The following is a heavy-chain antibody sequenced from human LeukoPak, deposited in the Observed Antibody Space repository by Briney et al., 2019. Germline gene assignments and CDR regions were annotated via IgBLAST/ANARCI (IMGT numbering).Heavy chain of an antibody. CDR3: AELGTTMIGGV. CDR2: ISGSGGST. J-gene: IGHJ6*04. D-gene: IGHD3-10*02. CDR1: GFTFSSYG. Sequence: PGGSLRLSCAASGFTFSSYGMSWVRQAPGKGLEWVSAISGSGGSTYYADSVKGRFTISRDNAKNSLYLQMNSLRAEDTAVYYCAELGTTMIGGVWGKGTTVTISS. V-gene: IGHV3-23*01.